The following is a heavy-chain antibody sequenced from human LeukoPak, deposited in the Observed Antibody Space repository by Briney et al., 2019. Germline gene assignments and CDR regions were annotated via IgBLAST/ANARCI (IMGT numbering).Heavy chain of an antibody. J-gene: IGHJ6*03. V-gene: IGHV3-23*01. Sequence: PGGSLRLSCAASGFTFRSYAMSWVRQAPGKGLEWVSVISGSGDSTYYADSVKGRFTISRDNSKNTLYLQMNSLRAEDTAVYYCARGGDFWSGYFRGYYMDVWGKGTTVTVSS. CDR3: ARGGDFWSGYFRGYYMDV. CDR1: GFTFRSYA. CDR2: ISGSGDST. D-gene: IGHD3-3*01.